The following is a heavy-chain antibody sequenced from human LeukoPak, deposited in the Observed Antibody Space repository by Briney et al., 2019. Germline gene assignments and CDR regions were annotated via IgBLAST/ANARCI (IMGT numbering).Heavy chain of an antibody. CDR2: ISSDGGST. D-gene: IGHD2-2*01. Sequence: GGSLRLSCSASGFTFSSYAMHWVRQAPVKGLEYVSAISSDGGSTYYADSVKGRFTISRDNSKNTLYLQMSSLRAEDTAMYYCVKGGYCSSISCYAAFDIWGQGTMVTVSS. CDR3: VKGGYCSSISCYAAFDI. V-gene: IGHV3-64D*06. CDR1: GFTFSSYA. J-gene: IGHJ3*02.